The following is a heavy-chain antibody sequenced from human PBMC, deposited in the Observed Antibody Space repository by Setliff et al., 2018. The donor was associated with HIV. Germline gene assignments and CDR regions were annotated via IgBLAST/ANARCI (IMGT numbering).Heavy chain of an antibody. J-gene: IGHJ3*02. CDR2: IYDTGST. CDR1: GGSIGGFY. CDR3: ARAEWIQLWFGAFDI. D-gene: IGHD5-18*01. Sequence: SETLSLTCTVSGGSIGGFYWNWIRQSAGKGLQWIGRIYDTGSTKYNPSLKSRVTMSVDTSKNQFSLKLSSVTAADTAVYYCARAEWIQLWFGAFDIWGQGTMVTVSS. V-gene: IGHV4-4*07.